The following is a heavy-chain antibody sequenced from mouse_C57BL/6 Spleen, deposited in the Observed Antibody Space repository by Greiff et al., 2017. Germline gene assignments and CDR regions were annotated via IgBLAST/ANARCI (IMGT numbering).Heavy chain of an antibody. J-gene: IGHJ2*01. V-gene: IGHV1-52*01. CDR2: IDPSDSET. CDR3: ARRHDGYSLYYFDY. CDR1: GYTFTSYW. D-gene: IGHD2-3*01. Sequence: QVQLQQPGAELVRPGPSVKLSCKASGYTFTSYWMHWVKQRPRQGLEWIGNIDPSDSETHYNQKFKDKATLTVAKSSSTAYMQLSSLTSEDSAVYYCARRHDGYSLYYFDYWGQGTTLTVSS.